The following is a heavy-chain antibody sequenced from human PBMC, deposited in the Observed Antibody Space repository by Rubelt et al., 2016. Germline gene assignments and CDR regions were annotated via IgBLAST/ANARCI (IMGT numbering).Heavy chain of an antibody. Sequence: EVQLVESGGGLVQPGGSLTLSCAASGFRFSSYWMTWVRQAPGKGLEWVASIKEDGSEKNYVDSLRGRFTISRDNSKSSLYLHINSLTVEDTAGYYCARDQQGYCRNGVCSSWFDPWGQGTLVTVSS. CDR2: IKEDGSEK. D-gene: IGHD2-8*01. CDR3: ARDQQGYCRNGVCSSWFDP. J-gene: IGHJ5*02. CDR1: GFRFSSYW. V-gene: IGHV3-7*04.